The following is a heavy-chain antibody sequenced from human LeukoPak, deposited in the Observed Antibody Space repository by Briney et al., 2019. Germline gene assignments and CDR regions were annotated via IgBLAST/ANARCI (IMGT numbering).Heavy chain of an antibody. CDR1: GFTFSSYL. D-gene: IGHD3-22*01. CDR3: ARDRDSSGYYDWFDP. Sequence: GGSLRLSCAASGFTFSSYLMHWVRQAPGKGLVWVSRINSDGSSTSYADSVRGRFTISRDNAKNTLYLQMNSLRAEDTAVYYCARDRDSSGYYDWFDPWGQGTLVTVSS. CDR2: INSDGSST. V-gene: IGHV3-74*01. J-gene: IGHJ5*02.